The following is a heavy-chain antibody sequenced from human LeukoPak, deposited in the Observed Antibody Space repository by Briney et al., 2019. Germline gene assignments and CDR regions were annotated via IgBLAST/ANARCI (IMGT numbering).Heavy chain of an antibody. CDR2: INHSGST. D-gene: IGHD3-3*01. V-gene: IGHV4-34*01. CDR1: GGSISSYY. Sequence: PSETLSLTCTVSGGSISSYYWSWIRQPPGKGLEWIGEINHSGSTNYNPSLKSRVTISVDTSKNQFSLKLSSVTAADTAVYYCARGPSYYDFWSGYPFMDVWGKGTTVTVSS. CDR3: ARGPSYYDFWSGYPFMDV. J-gene: IGHJ6*03.